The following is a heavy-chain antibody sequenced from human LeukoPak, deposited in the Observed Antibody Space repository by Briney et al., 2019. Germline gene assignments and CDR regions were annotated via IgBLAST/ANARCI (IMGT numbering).Heavy chain of an antibody. D-gene: IGHD5-18*01. J-gene: IGHJ3*02. CDR3: ARAQLWFRSDAFDI. CDR2: IYPGDSDT. Sequence: GASLQISCKCSCSIFTSYWIGFVRPLGGKGLEWMGIIYPGDSDTRYSSYFQGQVNISADKSTSTAYLQWSSLKASDTAMYYCARAQLWFRSDAFDIWGQGTMVTVSS. CDR1: CSIFTSYW. V-gene: IGHV5-51*01.